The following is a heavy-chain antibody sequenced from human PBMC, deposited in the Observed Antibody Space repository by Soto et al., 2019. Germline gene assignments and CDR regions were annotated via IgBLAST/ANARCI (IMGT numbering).Heavy chain of an antibody. Sequence: SVKVSCKASGGTFSSYAISWVRQAPGQGLEWMGGIIPIFGTANYAQKFQGRVTITADESTSTAYMELSSLRSEDTAVYYCARNSNPGASWFDPWGQGTLVTVSS. V-gene: IGHV1-69*13. CDR3: ARNSNPGASWFDP. CDR2: IIPIFGTA. D-gene: IGHD3-10*01. J-gene: IGHJ5*02. CDR1: GGTFSSYA.